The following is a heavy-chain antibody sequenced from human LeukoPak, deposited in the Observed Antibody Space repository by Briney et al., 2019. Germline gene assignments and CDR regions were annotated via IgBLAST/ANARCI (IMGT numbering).Heavy chain of an antibody. Sequence: SETLSLTCTVSGGSISSYYWSWIRQPPGKGLEWIGYIYYSGSTNYNPSLKSRVTISVDTSKNQFSLKLSSVTAADTAVYYCARVRPPWYFEYWGQGTLFTVSS. CDR3: ARVRPPWYFEY. CDR2: IYYSGST. CDR1: GGSISSYY. J-gene: IGHJ4*02. V-gene: IGHV4-59*01.